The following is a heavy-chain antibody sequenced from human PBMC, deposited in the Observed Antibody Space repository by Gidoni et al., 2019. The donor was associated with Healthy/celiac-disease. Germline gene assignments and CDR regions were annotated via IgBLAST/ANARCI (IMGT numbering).Heavy chain of an antibody. CDR3: ASEALRFDY. CDR1: GFTFSSYS. Sequence: EVQLVESGGGLVKPGGSLRLSCAASGFTFSSYSMNWVRQAPGKWLEWVSSISSSRSYIYYADSVKGRFTISRDNAKNSLYLQMNSLRAEDTAVYYCASEALRFDYWGQGTLVTVSS. CDR2: ISSSRSYI. V-gene: IGHV3-21*01. J-gene: IGHJ4*02.